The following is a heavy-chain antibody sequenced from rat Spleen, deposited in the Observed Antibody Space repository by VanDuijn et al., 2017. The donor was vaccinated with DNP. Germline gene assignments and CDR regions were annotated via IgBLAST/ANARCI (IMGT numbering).Heavy chain of an antibody. CDR1: GYSITSNYK. CDR2: INNAGNT. V-gene: IGHV3-3*01. CDR3: AIQLGVFDY. J-gene: IGHJ2*01. Sequence: EVQLQESGPGLVKPSQSLSLTCSVTGYSITSNYKWSWIRKFPGNKLEWMGYINNAGNTNYKPSLKSRFSMTRCTPKSQFFLQVNSVGTEDTATYYCAIQLGVFDYWGQGVMVTVSS. D-gene: IGHD5-1*01.